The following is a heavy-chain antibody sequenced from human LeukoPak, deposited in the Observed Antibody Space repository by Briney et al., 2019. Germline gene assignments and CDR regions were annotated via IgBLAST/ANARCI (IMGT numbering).Heavy chain of an antibody. V-gene: IGHV4-30-4*01. CDR2: IYSNGGT. Sequence: SETLSLTCTVSGGSISSGDYYWSWIRQSPEKGLEWIGCIYSNGGTFHNPSLKSRVSMSVDTSKNQFSLKLSSVTAADTAVYYCARGQTYYYDSSTYVDYWGRGTLVAVSS. CDR3: ARGQTYYYDSSTYVDY. D-gene: IGHD3-22*01. J-gene: IGHJ4*02. CDR1: GGSISSGDYY.